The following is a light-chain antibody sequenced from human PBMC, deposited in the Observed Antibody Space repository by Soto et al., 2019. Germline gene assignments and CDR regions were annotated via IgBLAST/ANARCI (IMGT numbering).Light chain of an antibody. J-gene: IGKJ4*01. CDR1: QDISNY. CDR3: QQYDSLPLT. CDR2: DAS. V-gene: IGKV1-33*01. Sequence: DIQMTQSPSSLSASVGDRVTITCQASQDISNYLAWYQQKPGKAPKVLIYDASSLETGVPSRFSGSGSGTDFTFTISSLQAEDFATYYCQQYDSLPLTFGGGTKVEIK.